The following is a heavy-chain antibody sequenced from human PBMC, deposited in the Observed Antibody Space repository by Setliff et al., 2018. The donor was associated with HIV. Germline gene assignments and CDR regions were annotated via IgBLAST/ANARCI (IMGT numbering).Heavy chain of an antibody. D-gene: IGHD6-19*01. J-gene: IGHJ3*01. CDR2: INPNSGDT. V-gene: IGHV1-2*02. CDR3: ARVPYRSAWFSGGHDAFDV. CDR1: GYIFIGYY. Sequence: SVKVSCKASGYIFIGYYLHWVRQAPGQGLEWMGWINPNSGDTNYAQKFQGRVTMTRDTSISTAYMELRSLRPDDTAVYYCARVPYRSAWFSGGHDAFDVWGQGTMVTVSS.